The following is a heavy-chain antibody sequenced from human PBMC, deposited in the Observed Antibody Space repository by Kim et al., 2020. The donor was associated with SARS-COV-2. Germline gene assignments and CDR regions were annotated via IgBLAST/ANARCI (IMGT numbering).Heavy chain of an antibody. CDR2: IRSKAYGGTT. V-gene: IGHV3-49*03. D-gene: IGHD4-17*01. J-gene: IGHJ5*02. CDR1: GFTFGDYA. Sequence: GGSLRLSCTASGFTFGDYAMSWFRQAPGKGLEWVGFIRSKAYGGTTEYAASVKGRFTISRDDSKSIAYLQMNSLKTEDTAVYYCTTPPHYDYGQYNWFDPWGQGTLVTVSS. CDR3: TTPPHYDYGQYNWFDP.